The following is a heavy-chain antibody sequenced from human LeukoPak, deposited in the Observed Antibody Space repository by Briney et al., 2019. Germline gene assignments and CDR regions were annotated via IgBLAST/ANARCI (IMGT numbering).Heavy chain of an antibody. V-gene: IGHV1-69*01. J-gene: IGHJ1*01. Sequence: SVKVSCKASGGTFSSYAISWVRQAPGQGLEWMGGIIPIFGTANYAQKFQGRVTITADESTSTAYMELSSLRSEDTAAYYCARGMYCSSTSCPTEYFQHWGQGTLVTVSS. CDR3: ARGMYCSSTSCPTEYFQH. CDR2: IIPIFGTA. D-gene: IGHD2-2*01. CDR1: GGTFSSYA.